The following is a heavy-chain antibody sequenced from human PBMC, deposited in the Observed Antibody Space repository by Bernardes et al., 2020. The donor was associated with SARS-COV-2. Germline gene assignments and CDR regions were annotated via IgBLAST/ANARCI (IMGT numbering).Heavy chain of an antibody. J-gene: IGHJ6*02. Sequence: GGSLRPSCAASEFIFTNFAMSWVRQAPGKGLEWVSSLSNDAYYSDSVRGRFTISRDNSKNTLYLQMNSLRADDTAVYYCANLAVWGQGTTVTVSS. CDR2: LSNDA. CDR1: EFIFTNFA. V-gene: IGHV3-23*01. CDR3: ANLAV.